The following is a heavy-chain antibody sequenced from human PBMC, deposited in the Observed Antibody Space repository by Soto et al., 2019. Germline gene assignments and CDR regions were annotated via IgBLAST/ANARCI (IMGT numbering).Heavy chain of an antibody. CDR2: IYYSGST. CDR1: GGSISSYY. V-gene: IGHV4-59*08. CDR3: ASLVTSGGIAVAGTDWFDP. D-gene: IGHD6-19*01. J-gene: IGHJ5*02. Sequence: PSETLSLTCTVSGGSISSYYWSWIRQPPGKGLEWIGYIYYSGSTNYNPSPKSRVTISVDTSKNQFSLKLSSVTAADTAVYYCASLVTSGGIAVAGTDWFDPWGQGTLVTVSS.